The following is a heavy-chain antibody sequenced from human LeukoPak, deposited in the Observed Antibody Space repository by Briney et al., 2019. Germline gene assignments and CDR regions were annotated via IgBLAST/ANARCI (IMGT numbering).Heavy chain of an antibody. D-gene: IGHD1-26*01. CDR2: INPNSGAT. CDR3: ARDAWLVETTNLYYFDY. CDR1: EYTFTDYY. Sequence: ASVKVSCTASEYTFTDYYTHWVRQAPGQGLEWMGWINPNSGATNSAKKFQGRVTITWDPTSSTAYMALTGLGSGATTAHYCARDAWLVETTNLYYFDYWGQGTLVTVSS. V-gene: IGHV1-2*02. J-gene: IGHJ4*02.